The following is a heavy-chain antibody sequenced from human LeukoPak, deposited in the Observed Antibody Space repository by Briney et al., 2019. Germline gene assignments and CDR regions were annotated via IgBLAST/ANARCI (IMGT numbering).Heavy chain of an antibody. D-gene: IGHD2-2*01. CDR2: ITGSDGTT. V-gene: IGHV3-23*01. CDR1: GFTFSSYA. J-gene: IGHJ4*02. CDR3: ARVFRYAQGFPFDY. Sequence: GGSLRLSCAASGFTFSSYAMTRVRHAPGKGLEWVSRITGSDGTTNYSDYVKGRFTISRDNSKDTLYLQMNSLRAEDTAVYYCARVFRYAQGFPFDYWGQGTLVTVSS.